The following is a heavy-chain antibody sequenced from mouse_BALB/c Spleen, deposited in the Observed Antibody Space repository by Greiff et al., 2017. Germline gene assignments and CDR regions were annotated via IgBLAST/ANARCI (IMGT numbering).Heavy chain of an antibody. CDR3: ARQLGHGSMDY. J-gene: IGHJ4*01. CDR1: GFNIKDTY. CDR2: IDPANGNT. Sequence: EVKLQESGAELVKPGASVKLSCTASGFNIKDTYMHWVKQRPEQGLEWIGRIDPANGNTKYDPKFQGKATITADTSSNTAYLQLSSLTSEDTAVYYCARQLGHGSMDYWGQGTSVTVSS. V-gene: IGHV14-3*02. D-gene: IGHD3-1*01.